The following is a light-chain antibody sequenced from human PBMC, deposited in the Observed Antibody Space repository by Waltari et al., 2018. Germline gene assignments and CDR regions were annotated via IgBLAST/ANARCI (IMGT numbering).Light chain of an antibody. V-gene: IGKV3-20*01. J-gene: IGKJ1*01. CDR1: QSVSRS. CDR2: GAS. Sequence: EIVLTQSPGTLSLSPGERATLSCRASQSVSRSLAWYQQKPGQAPRPLIYGASSRATGIPDRFSGSGSGTDFSLTSSRLEPEDFAVYYCQHYVRLPATFGQGTKVEIK. CDR3: QHYVRLPAT.